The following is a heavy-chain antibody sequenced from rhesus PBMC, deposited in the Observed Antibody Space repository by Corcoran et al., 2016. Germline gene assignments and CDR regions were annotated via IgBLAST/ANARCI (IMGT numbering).Heavy chain of an antibody. CDR3: ARGYYSGRYYGARS. CDR2: IYGNSATT. V-gene: IGHV4S9*01. CDR1: GGSIRAYYY. J-gene: IGHJ4*01. Sequence: QVQLQESGPGLVKPSETLSLTCAVSGGSIRAYYYWNWIRPPPGKGLEWIGKIYGNSATTYYTPSLQNRVTSAKDASKNKFFLKLSSVTAADTAVYYCARGYYSGRYYGARSWGQGVLVTVSS. D-gene: IGHD3-16*01.